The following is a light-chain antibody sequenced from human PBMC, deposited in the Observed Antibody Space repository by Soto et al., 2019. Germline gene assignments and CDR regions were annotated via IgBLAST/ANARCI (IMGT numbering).Light chain of an antibody. Sequence: QSALTQPASVSGSPGQSITISCTGTSSDVGGYNFVSWYQQHPGKAPKLMIYDVSNRPSGVSNRFSGSKSGNTASLTISGLQAEDEADYYCSSYRSSSTWVFDGGTKLTVL. CDR2: DVS. J-gene: IGLJ3*02. V-gene: IGLV2-14*01. CDR3: SSYRSSSTWV. CDR1: SSDVGGYNF.